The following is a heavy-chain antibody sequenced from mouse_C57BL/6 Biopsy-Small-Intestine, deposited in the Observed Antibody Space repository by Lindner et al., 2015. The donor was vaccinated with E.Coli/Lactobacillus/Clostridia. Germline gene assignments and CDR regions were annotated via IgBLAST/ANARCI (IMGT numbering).Heavy chain of an antibody. V-gene: IGHV1-54*01. CDR1: GYAFTNYL. D-gene: IGHD1-1*01. Sequence: VQLQESGAELVRPGTSVKVSCKASGYAFTNYLIEWVKQRPGQGLEWIGVINPGSGGTNYNEKFKGKATLTADKSSSTAYMQLSSLTSEDSAVYFRARSGYYGDYYAMDYWGQGTSVTVSS. J-gene: IGHJ4*01. CDR3: ARSGYYGDYYAMDY. CDR2: INPGSGGT.